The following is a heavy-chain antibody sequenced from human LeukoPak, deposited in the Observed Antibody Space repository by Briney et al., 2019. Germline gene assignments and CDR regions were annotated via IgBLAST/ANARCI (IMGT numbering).Heavy chain of an antibody. CDR2: ISGSGGST. Sequence: PGGSLRLSCAASGFTFSSYAMSWVRQAPGKGLEWVSGISGSGGSTYYADSVKGRFTISRDNSKNTLYLQMNSLRAEDTAVYYCAIDWGGSSPYYFDYWGQGTLVTVSS. CDR1: GFTFSSYA. D-gene: IGHD1-26*01. V-gene: IGHV3-23*01. CDR3: AIDWGGSSPYYFDY. J-gene: IGHJ4*02.